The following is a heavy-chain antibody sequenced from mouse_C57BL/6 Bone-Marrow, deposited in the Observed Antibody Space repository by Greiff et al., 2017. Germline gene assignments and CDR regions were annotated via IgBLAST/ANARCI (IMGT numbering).Heavy chain of an antibody. D-gene: IGHD3-3*01. CDR1: GFNIKDDY. Sequence: EVQLQQSGAELVRPGASVKLSCTASGFNIKDDYMHWVKQRPEQGLEWIGWIDPENGDTEYASKFQGKATITADTSSNTAYLQLSSLTSEDTAVYYCTRGRAAWFAYWGQGTLVTVSA. CDR3: TRGRAAWFAY. J-gene: IGHJ3*01. V-gene: IGHV14-4*01. CDR2: IDPENGDT.